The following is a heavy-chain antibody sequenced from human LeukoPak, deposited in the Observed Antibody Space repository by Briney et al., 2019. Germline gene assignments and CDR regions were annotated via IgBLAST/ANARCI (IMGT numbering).Heavy chain of an antibody. J-gene: IGHJ6*03. Sequence: GGSLRLSCAASGFTFSDYYMSWIRQAPGKGLEWVSYISSSGSTIYYADSVKGRFTIYRDNAKNSLYLQMNSLRAEDTAVYYCARDGDYGDYWGYYYYYMDVWGKGTTVTVSS. CDR1: GFTFSDYY. CDR2: ISSSGSTI. V-gene: IGHV3-11*01. CDR3: ARDGDYGDYWGYYYYYMDV. D-gene: IGHD4-17*01.